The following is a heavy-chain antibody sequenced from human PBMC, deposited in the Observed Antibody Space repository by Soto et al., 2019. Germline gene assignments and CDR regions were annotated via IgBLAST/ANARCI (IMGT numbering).Heavy chain of an antibody. CDR2: INPNSGGT. CDR3: ARDLGGSYYDY. J-gene: IGHJ4*02. V-gene: IGHV1-2*04. D-gene: IGHD1-26*01. CDR1: GYTFTGYD. Sequence: ASVKVSCKAYGYTFTGYDMHWVRQAPVQGLEWMGWINPNSGGTNYAQKFQGWVTMTRDTSISTAYMELSRLRSDDTAVYYCARDLGGSYYDYWGQGTLVTVSS.